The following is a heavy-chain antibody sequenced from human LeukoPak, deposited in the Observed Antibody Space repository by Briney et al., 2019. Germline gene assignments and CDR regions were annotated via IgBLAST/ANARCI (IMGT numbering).Heavy chain of an antibody. D-gene: IGHD4-17*01. J-gene: IGHJ4*02. CDR3: AKDGPTVTTLPVHIDY. CDR1: GYSISSGYY. CDR2: IYHSGST. Sequence: SETLSLTCTVSGYSISSGYYWGWIRQPPGKGLEWIGSIYHSGSTYYNPSLKSRVTISVDTSKNQFSLKLSSVTAADTAVYYCAKDGPTVTTLPVHIDYWGQGTLVTVSS. V-gene: IGHV4-38-2*02.